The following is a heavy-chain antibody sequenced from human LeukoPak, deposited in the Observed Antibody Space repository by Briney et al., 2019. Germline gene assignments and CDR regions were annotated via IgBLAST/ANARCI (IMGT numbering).Heavy chain of an antibody. V-gene: IGHV3-48*03. CDR2: ISSSDNTI. J-gene: IGHJ4*02. D-gene: IGHD6-13*01. CDR3: ARVKYRSSWYWDY. CDR1: GFTPRNYD. Sequence: GGSLRLSCVASGFTPRNYDMNWVRQAPGKGLEWVSFISSSDNTIYYADSVKGRFTISRDDGKNSLFLQMNSLRAEDSAVYFCARVKYRSSWYWDYWGQGTLVTVSS.